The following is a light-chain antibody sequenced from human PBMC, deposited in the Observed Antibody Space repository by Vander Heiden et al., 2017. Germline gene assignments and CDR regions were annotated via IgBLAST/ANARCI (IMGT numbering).Light chain of an antibody. V-gene: IGLV1-44*01. CDR1: NSNIGSNT. CDR3: AAWDDSLNVV. Sequence: QSVLTQAPSASGTPGQRVTFSCSGSNSNIGSNTVSWYQQFPGTAPKLLIYRNNQRPSGVPDRFSGSMSGTSASLAISGLQSEDEADYYCAAWDDSLNVVFGGGTKLTVL. J-gene: IGLJ2*01. CDR2: RNN.